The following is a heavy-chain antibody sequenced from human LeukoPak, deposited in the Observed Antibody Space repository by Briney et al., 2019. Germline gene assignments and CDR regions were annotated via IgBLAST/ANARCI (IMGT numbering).Heavy chain of an antibody. J-gene: IGHJ4*02. CDR3: ARRNYHSSGSYLY. CDR2: IKQDGSDS. D-gene: IGHD3-10*01. V-gene: IGHV3-7*01. Sequence: GGSLRLSCAASGFSFSDYLMSWVRQTPGKGLEWVANIKQDGSDSFYLDSVKGRFTISRDNAKNSLYLEMNSLRADDTAVYYCARRNYHSSGSYLYWGQGALVTVSS. CDR1: GFSFSDYL.